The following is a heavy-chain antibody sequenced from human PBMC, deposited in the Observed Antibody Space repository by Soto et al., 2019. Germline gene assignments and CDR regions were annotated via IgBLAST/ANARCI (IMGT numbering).Heavy chain of an antibody. D-gene: IGHD4-4*01. CDR1: GGSFSGYY. CDR2: INHSGST. Sequence: QVQLQQWGAGLLKPPETLSLTCAVYGGSFSGYYWSWIRQPPGKGLEWIGEINHSGSTNYNPSLKSRVTISVDTSKNQFSLKLSSVTAADTAVYYCARGPPYTVARGGWFDPWGQGTLVTVSS. CDR3: ARGPPYTVARGGWFDP. V-gene: IGHV4-34*01. J-gene: IGHJ5*02.